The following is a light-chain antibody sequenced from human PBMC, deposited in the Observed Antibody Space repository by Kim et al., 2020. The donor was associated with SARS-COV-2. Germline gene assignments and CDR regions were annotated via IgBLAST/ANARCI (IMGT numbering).Light chain of an antibody. CDR2: GAS. Sequence: EIVLTQSPGTLSLSPGERATLSCRASQSVSSNYLAWYQQKPGQAPRLLIYGASSRATGIPDRFSGSGSGTDFTLTITRLGPEDFAVYYCQQYSSSPAPFGQGTKVDIK. J-gene: IGKJ1*01. CDR1: QSVSSNY. CDR3: QQYSSSPAP. V-gene: IGKV3-20*01.